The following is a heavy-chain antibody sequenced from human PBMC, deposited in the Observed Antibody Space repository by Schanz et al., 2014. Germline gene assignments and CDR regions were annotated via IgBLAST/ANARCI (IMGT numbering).Heavy chain of an antibody. V-gene: IGHV1-3*04. J-gene: IGHJ4*02. Sequence: QVHLVQSGAEVKRPGASVKVSCKASVYSFTSYSMHWVRQAPGQRLEWMGWINTGSGDTKYSQNFQGRVTITRDTSANTAYMELSSLRSEDTAVYSCARGIGGYGANNYFDYWGQGTLVTVSS. CDR2: INTGSGDT. CDR3: ARGIGGYGANNYFDY. D-gene: IGHD5-12*01. CDR1: VYSFTSYS.